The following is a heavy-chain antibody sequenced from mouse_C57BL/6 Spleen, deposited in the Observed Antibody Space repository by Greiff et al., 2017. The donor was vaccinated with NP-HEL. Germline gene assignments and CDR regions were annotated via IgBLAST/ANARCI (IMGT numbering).Heavy chain of an antibody. D-gene: IGHD1-1*01. Sequence: QVQLQQPGAELVKPGASVKLSCKASGYTFTSYWMHWVKQRPGQGLEWIGMIHPNSGSTNYNEKFKSKATLTVDKSSSTAYMQLSSLTSEDSAVYYCARNYYSSPYYFDYWGQGTTLTVSS. CDR3: ARNYYSSPYYFDY. J-gene: IGHJ2*01. CDR2: IHPNSGST. CDR1: GYTFTSYW. V-gene: IGHV1-64*01.